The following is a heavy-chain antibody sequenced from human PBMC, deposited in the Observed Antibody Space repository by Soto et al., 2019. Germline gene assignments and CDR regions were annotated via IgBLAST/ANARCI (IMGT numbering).Heavy chain of an antibody. CDR3: ARAPRDRDAFRL. D-gene: IGHD2-21*01. V-gene: IGHV1-69*06. J-gene: IGHJ3*01. CDR1: GGNFNNYA. Sequence: QVQLVQSGAEVKKPGSSVKVSCKASGGNFNNYAISWVRQAPAQGLQWMGGIIPIIDTTNYAQKLQGRVTISADRGRTTVYMGLLGLTSDDSATYFCARAPRDRDAFRLWGQRTVVTVSS. CDR2: IIPIIDTT.